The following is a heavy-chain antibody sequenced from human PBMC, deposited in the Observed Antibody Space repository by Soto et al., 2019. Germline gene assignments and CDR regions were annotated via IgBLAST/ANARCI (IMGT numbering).Heavy chain of an antibody. D-gene: IGHD1-26*01. CDR1: GESITRGGSY. J-gene: IGHJ4*02. Sequence: SETLSLTCSVSGESITRGGSYWGWVRQRPGKGLEWLGYIHYDGATYYNPTFKSRVAISSDSSKNQFSLKMTSVAASDTALYYCARSRVGHTSPTDFWGQGILVTVSS. CDR2: IHYDGAT. CDR3: ARSRVGHTSPTDF. V-gene: IGHV4-31*03.